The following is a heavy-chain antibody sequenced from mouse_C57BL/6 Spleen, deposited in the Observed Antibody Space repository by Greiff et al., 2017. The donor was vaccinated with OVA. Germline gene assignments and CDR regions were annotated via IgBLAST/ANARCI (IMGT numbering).Heavy chain of an antibody. CDR1: GYTFTGYW. Sequence: QVQLKQSGAELMKPGASVKLSCKATGYTFTGYWIEWVKQRPGHGLEWIGKILPGSGSTNYNQKFKGKATFTADTSSNTAYMQLSSLTTDDSAMYYCASIYYGNYGFAYWGQGTLVTVSA. J-gene: IGHJ3*01. D-gene: IGHD2-1*01. V-gene: IGHV1-9*01. CDR2: ILPGSGST. CDR3: ASIYYGNYGFAY.